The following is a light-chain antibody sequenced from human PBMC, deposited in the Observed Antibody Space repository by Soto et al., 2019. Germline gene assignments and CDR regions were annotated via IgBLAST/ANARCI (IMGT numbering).Light chain of an antibody. CDR3: QVWDSYTLSGV. Sequence: SYELTQPPSVSVATGQTAKITCGGDHIETYSVQWYQRKPGQAPVLVVYDDDDRPSGIPERFSGSNSGNTATLTISRVEAGDEGDYYCQVWDSYTLSGVFGGGTQLTVL. J-gene: IGLJ3*02. V-gene: IGLV3-21*02. CDR1: HIETYS. CDR2: DDD.